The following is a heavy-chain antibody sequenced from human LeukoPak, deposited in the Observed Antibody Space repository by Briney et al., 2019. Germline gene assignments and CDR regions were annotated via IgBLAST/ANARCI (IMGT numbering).Heavy chain of an antibody. CDR1: GGSISSGGYY. Sequence: SETLSLTCTVSGGSISSGGYYWSSIRQHPGKGLEWIGYTYYSGSTYYNSSLKSRVTISVDTSKNRFSLKLSSVTAADTAVYYCSREADDSGGYFDYWGQGTLVTVSS. CDR3: SREADDSGGYFDY. D-gene: IGHD1-26*01. CDR2: TYYSGST. V-gene: IGHV4-31*03. J-gene: IGHJ4*02.